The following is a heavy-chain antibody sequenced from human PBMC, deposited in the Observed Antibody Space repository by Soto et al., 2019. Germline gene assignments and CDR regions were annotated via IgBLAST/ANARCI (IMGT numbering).Heavy chain of an antibody. Sequence: SETLFPTCTVSCDSLSTFYWSWIRQPPGKGLEWIGYIYYTGSTNYNPSLKSRVTMSVDTSKKQFSLKLTSVNAADTAVYYCARQRGNYFDYWGQGSLVTVS. CDR2: IYYTGST. J-gene: IGHJ4*02. CDR1: CDSLSTFY. CDR3: ARQRGNYFDY. V-gene: IGHV4-59*01. D-gene: IGHD3-10*01.